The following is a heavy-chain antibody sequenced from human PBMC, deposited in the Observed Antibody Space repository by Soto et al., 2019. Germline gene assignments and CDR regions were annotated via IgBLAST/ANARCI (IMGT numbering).Heavy chain of an antibody. J-gene: IGHJ4*02. CDR1: GFTFSSYA. V-gene: IGHV3-23*01. CDR3: AKATFGSEYDRFDD. D-gene: IGHD3-22*01. CDR2: ISASDSST. Sequence: PVGSLRLSCAASGFTFSSYAMSWVRQAPGKGLEWVSVISASDSSTYYADSVKGRFTISRDNSKNTLYLQMNSLRAEDTAVYYCAKATFGSEYDRFDDWGQGSLVTVSS.